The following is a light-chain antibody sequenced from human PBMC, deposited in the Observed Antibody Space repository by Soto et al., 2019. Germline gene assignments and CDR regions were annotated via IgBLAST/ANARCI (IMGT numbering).Light chain of an antibody. J-gene: IGLJ1*01. Sequence: QSVLTQPPSVSGAPGQRVTISCTGSSSNIGAGYDVHWYQQLPGTAPKLLIYGNSNRPSGVPDRFSGSKSGTSASLAITGLQAEDEADYYCQSYASSLSACVFGTGTKVTVL. CDR1: SSNIGAGYD. V-gene: IGLV1-40*01. CDR2: GNS. CDR3: QSYASSLSACV.